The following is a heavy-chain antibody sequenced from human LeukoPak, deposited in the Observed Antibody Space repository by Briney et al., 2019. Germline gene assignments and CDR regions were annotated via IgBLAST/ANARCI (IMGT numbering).Heavy chain of an antibody. CDR3: AKDTPYPSTPAY. CDR1: GFTFSSYA. Sequence: GASLRLSCAASGFTFSSYAMSWVRQAPGKGLEWVSAISGSGGSTYYADSVKGRLTISRDNSKNALYLQMNSLRAEDTAVYYCAKDTPYPSTPAYWGQGTLVTVSS. J-gene: IGHJ4*02. V-gene: IGHV3-23*01. CDR2: ISGSGGST. D-gene: IGHD5/OR15-5a*01.